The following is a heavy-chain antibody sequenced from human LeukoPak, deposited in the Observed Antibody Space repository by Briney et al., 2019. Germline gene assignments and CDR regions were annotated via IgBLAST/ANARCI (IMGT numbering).Heavy chain of an antibody. D-gene: IGHD3-10*01. CDR3: ARDAGTSAAFDY. J-gene: IGHJ4*02. V-gene: IGHV1-2*06. Sequence: ASVKVSCKASGYTFTSYYIHWVRQAPGQGLEWMGRITPNSGDTIYAQKFQGRLTMTRDTSMSTAYMDLSRLRYDDTAVYYCARDAGTSAAFDYWGQGTLVAVSS. CDR2: ITPNSGDT. CDR1: GYTFTSYY.